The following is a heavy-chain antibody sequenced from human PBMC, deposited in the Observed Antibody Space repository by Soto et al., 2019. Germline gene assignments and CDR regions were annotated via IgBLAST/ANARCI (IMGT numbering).Heavy chain of an antibody. V-gene: IGHV4-30-2*01. D-gene: IGHD2-15*01. CDR1: GGSISSGGYP. CDR2: IYHSGST. CDR3: ARGGGDIVVVVAQMAFDI. Sequence: SETLSLTCAVSGGSISSGGYPWSWIRQPPGKCLEWIGYIYHSGSTYYNPSLKSRVTISVDRSKNQFSLKLSSVTAADTAVYYCARGGGDIVVVVAQMAFDIWGQGTMVTVSS. J-gene: IGHJ3*02.